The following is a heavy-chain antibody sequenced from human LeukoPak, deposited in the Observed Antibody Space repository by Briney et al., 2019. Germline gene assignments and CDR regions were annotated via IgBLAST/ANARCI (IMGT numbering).Heavy chain of an antibody. V-gene: IGHV3-33*08. Sequence: GGSLRLSCAASGFTFSSYSMNWVRQAPGKGLEWVAVIWYDGSNKYYADSVKGRFTISRDNSKNTLYLQMNSLRAEDTAVYYCARDINPGEVVAVAGTGDYFDYWGQGTLVTVSS. CDR3: ARDINPGEVVAVAGTGDYFDY. CDR1: GFTFSSYS. D-gene: IGHD6-19*01. J-gene: IGHJ4*02. CDR2: IWYDGSNK.